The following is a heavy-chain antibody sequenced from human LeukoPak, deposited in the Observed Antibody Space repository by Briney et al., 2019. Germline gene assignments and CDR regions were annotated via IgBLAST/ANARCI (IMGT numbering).Heavy chain of an antibody. CDR1: GFTYRIYG. D-gene: IGHD3-10*01. V-gene: IGHV3-33*08. CDR3: ARERNYGSRTQYFYYYGMDV. CDR2: CWSCGSNK. J-gene: IGHJ6*02. Sequence: GGPLRLSCSTSGFTYRIYGMHGPPRSPEKTVEGVAHCWSCGSNKYYAVSVKRRFTFSRDDYKNTLYLHVNSLRAEDTAVYYCARERNYGSRTQYFYYYGMDVWGQGTPVTVSS.